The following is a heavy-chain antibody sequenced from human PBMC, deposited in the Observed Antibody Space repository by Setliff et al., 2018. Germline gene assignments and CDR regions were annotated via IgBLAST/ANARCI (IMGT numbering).Heavy chain of an antibody. D-gene: IGHD3-10*01. J-gene: IGHJ4*02. Sequence: GSLRLSCAASGFTFSSYAMNWVRQAPGKGLEWVSTITDSGGTTYYADSVKGRFTISRDNSKNTLYLQMNSLRAEDTAVYYCAKALTTVRGGPFDYWGQGTLVTVSS. CDR2: ITDSGGTT. CDR3: AKALTTVRGGPFDY. V-gene: IGHV3-23*01. CDR1: GFTFSSYA.